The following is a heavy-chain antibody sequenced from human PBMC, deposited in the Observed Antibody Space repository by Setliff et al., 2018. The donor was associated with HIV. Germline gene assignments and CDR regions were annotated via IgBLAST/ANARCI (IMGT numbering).Heavy chain of an antibody. CDR2: FYYSGST. CDR3: ARNTRAGDFDY. Sequence: NPSETLSLTCTVSGVSFGSSDYYRAWIRQPPGKGLEWIGSFYYSGSTYYNPSLKSRVTISVDTSKNQFSLRLTSVTAADTAVYYCARNTRAGDFDYWGQGTLVTVSS. V-gene: IGHV4-39*01. J-gene: IGHJ4*02. CDR1: GVSFGSSDYY. D-gene: IGHD3-10*01.